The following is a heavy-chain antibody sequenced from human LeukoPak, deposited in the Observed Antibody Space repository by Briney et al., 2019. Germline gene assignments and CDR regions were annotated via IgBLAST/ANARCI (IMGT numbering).Heavy chain of an antibody. J-gene: IGHJ2*01. Sequence: ASVRVSCKASGYTFTGYGITWVRQAPRQGLEWMGWISTYNGKTDYAQKLQGRVTMTTDRSTSTAYMELRSLRSDDTAVYYCARTYGDYDGSYWYFDLWGRGTLVTVSS. CDR1: GYTFTGYG. D-gene: IGHD4-17*01. CDR2: ISTYNGKT. V-gene: IGHV1-18*01. CDR3: ARTYGDYDGSYWYFDL.